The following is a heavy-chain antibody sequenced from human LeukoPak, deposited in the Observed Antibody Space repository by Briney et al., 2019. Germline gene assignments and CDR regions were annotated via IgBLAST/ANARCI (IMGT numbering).Heavy chain of an antibody. D-gene: IGHD4-17*01. CDR3: ARASTVTEKSFDP. V-gene: IGHV4-59*01. CDR2: IYYSGST. J-gene: IGHJ5*02. CDR1: GGSISSYY. Sequence: SETLSLTCTVSGGSISSYYWSWIRQPPGKGLEWIGYIYYSGSTNYNPSLKSRVTISVDTSKNQFSLKLSSVTAADTAVYYCARASTVTEKSFDPWGQGTLVIVSS.